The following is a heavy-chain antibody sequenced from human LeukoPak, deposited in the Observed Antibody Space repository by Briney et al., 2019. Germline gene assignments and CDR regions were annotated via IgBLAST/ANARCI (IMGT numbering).Heavy chain of an antibody. CDR2: IYYSGST. CDR3: ARQLGYCSSTSCYADKVDY. CDR1: GGSISSSSYY. Sequence: SETLSLTRTVSGGSISSSSYYWGWIRQPPGKGLEWIGRIYYSGSTYYNPSLKSRVTISVDTSKNQFSLKLSSVTAADTAVYYCARQLGYCSSTSCYADKVDYWGQGTLVTVSS. J-gene: IGHJ4*02. V-gene: IGHV4-39*01. D-gene: IGHD2-2*01.